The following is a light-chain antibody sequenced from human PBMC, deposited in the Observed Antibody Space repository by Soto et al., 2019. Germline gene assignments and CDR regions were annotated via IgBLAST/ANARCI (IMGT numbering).Light chain of an antibody. Sequence: DIVMTQSPDSLAVSLGERATINCKSSQSVLYSSNNKNYLAWYQQTPGQPPKLLIYWASTRESGVPDRFSGSGLGTDFTLTISSLQAEDVAVYYCQQYYSTPQTFGQGTKLEIK. CDR3: QQYYSTPQT. CDR2: WAS. CDR1: QSVLYSSNNKNY. V-gene: IGKV4-1*01. J-gene: IGKJ2*01.